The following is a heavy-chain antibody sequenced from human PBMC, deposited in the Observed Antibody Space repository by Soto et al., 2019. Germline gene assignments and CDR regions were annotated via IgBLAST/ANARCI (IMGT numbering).Heavy chain of an antibody. V-gene: IGHV4-39*01. CDR1: GGSISSSSYY. CDR2: IYYSGST. J-gene: IGHJ5*02. CDR3: ATDRIEWGTLGWFDP. Sequence: PSETLSLTCTVSGGSISSSSYYWGWIRQPPGKGLEWIGSIYYSGSTYYNPSLKSRVTISVDTSKNQFSLKLSSVTAADTAVYYCATDRIEWGTLGWFDPWGQGTLVTVSS. D-gene: IGHD1-26*01.